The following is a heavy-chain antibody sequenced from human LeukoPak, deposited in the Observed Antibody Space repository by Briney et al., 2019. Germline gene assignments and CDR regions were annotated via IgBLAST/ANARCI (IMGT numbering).Heavy chain of an antibody. CDR1: GGSISSYY. CDR3: ARDIVVVTSGAFGI. V-gene: IGHV4-4*07. D-gene: IGHD2-21*02. CDR2: IYTSGST. J-gene: IGHJ3*02. Sequence: SETLSLTCTVSGGSISSYYWSWIRQPAGKGLEWIGRIYTSGSTNYNPSLKSRVTMSVDTSKNQFSLKLSSVTAADTAVYYCARDIVVVTSGAFGIWGQGTMVTVSS.